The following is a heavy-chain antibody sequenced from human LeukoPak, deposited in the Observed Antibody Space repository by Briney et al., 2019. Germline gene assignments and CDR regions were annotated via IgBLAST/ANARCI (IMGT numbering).Heavy chain of an antibody. D-gene: IGHD3-10*01. CDR2: ISGSGGST. J-gene: IGHJ4*02. Sequence: GGSLRLSCAASGFTFSSYAMSWVRQAPGKGLEWVSAISGSGGSTYYADSVKGRFTISRDNSKNTLYLQMNGLRAEDTAVYYCAKSIVIVWFGESLDYWGQGTLVTVSS. CDR1: GFTFSSYA. CDR3: AKSIVIVWFGESLDY. V-gene: IGHV3-23*01.